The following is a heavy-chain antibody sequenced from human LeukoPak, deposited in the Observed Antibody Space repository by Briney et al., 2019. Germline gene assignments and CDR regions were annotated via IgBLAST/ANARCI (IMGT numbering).Heavy chain of an antibody. D-gene: IGHD2-2*01. CDR3: ARDAPDHFDY. J-gene: IGHJ4*02. Sequence: GASVKVSCKASGYTFTNYGISWVRQAPGQGLEWMGWISAYNGHTNYAQKFQGRVTMTTDTSTSTAYMDLRSLRSDDTAVYYCARDAPDHFDYWGQGTLVTVSS. V-gene: IGHV1-18*01. CDR1: GYTFTNYG. CDR2: ISAYNGHT.